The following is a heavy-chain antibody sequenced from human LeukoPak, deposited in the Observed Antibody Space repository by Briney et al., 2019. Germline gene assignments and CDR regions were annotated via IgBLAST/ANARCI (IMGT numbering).Heavy chain of an antibody. CDR2: IYRGGST. J-gene: IGHJ6*03. Sequence: PGGSLRLSCAASGFIVSNDYMSWVRQAPGKGLEWVSVIYRGGSTYYADSVKGRFTISRDNSKNTLYLQMNSLRAEGTAVYYCARHVVPAAMYYYYYMDVWGKGTTVTVSS. CDR1: GFIVSNDY. CDR3: ARHVVPAAMYYYYYMDV. V-gene: IGHV3-53*01. D-gene: IGHD2-2*01.